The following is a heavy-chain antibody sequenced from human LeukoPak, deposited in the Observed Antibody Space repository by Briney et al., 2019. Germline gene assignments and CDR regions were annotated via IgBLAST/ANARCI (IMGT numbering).Heavy chain of an antibody. CDR2: IGTAGDT. CDR3: ARELRFSSSWSSGAFDI. CDR1: GFTFSSYD. V-gene: IGHV3-13*01. Sequence: GGSLRLSCAASGFTFSSYDMHWVRQATGKGLEWVSAIGTAGDTYYPGSVKGRFTISRENAKNSLYLQMNSLRAGDTAVYYCARELRFSSSWSSGAFDIWGQGTMVTVSS. J-gene: IGHJ3*02. D-gene: IGHD6-13*01.